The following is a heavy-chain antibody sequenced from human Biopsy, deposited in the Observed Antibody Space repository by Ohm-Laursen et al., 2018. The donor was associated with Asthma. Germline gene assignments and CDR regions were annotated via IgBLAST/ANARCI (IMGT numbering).Heavy chain of an antibody. CDR2: IYYSGST. Sequence: SQTLSLTCAVSGGSINIGDYYWSWIRQPPGKGLEWIGYIYYSGSTYYNPSLKSRVSILIDTSKNQFSLRLSSVTAADTAVYYCARTTYGDDGFDPWGQGTLVTASS. V-gene: IGHV4-31*11. J-gene: IGHJ5*02. CDR3: ARTTYGDDGFDP. CDR1: GGSINIGDYY. D-gene: IGHD4-17*01.